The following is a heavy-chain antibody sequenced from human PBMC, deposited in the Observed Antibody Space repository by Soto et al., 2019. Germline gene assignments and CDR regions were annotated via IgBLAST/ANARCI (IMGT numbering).Heavy chain of an antibody. J-gene: IGHJ4*02. CDR1: GYTFTGYY. CDR3: ARGHSDSSGSKNY. CDR2: INPNSGGT. V-gene: IGHV1-2*02. Sequence: QVQLVESGAEVKKPGASVKVSCKASGYTFTGYYMHWVRQAPGQGLEWMGWINPNSGGTNYAQKFQGRVTMTRDTPIITAYMELSRLRSDDTAVYYCARGHSDSSGSKNYWCQGTLLTVSS. D-gene: IGHD3-22*01.